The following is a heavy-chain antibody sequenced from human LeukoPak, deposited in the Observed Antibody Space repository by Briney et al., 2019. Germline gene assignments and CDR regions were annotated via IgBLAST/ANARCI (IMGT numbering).Heavy chain of an antibody. CDR2: ISYDGSNK. J-gene: IGHJ4*02. D-gene: IGHD3-10*01. CDR1: GFTFSSYG. CDR3: AKTGSLWFGEAAFDY. Sequence: GGSLRLSCAASGFTFSSYGMHWVRQAPGKGLEWVAVISYDGSNKYYADSVKGRFTISRDNSKNTLYLQMNSLRAEDTAVYYCAKTGSLWFGEAAFDYWGQGTLVTVSS. V-gene: IGHV3-30*19.